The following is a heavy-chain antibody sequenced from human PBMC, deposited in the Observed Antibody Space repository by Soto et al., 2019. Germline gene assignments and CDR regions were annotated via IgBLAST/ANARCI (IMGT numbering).Heavy chain of an antibody. CDR3: AKLGVVPAAMGYFQH. CDR1: GFTFSSYA. CDR2: ISGSGGST. V-gene: IGHV3-23*01. Sequence: GGSLRLSCVASGFTFSSYAMSWVRQAPGKGLEWVSAISGSGGSTYYADSVKGRFTISRDNSKNTLYLQMNSLRAEDTAVYYCAKLGVVPAAMGYFQHWGQGTLVTVSS. D-gene: IGHD2-2*01. J-gene: IGHJ1*01.